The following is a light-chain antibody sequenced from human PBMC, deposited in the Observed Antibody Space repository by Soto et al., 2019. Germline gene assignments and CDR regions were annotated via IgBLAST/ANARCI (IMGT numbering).Light chain of an antibody. Sequence: EIVLTQSPGTLSLSPGERATLSCRASQSVSSSYLAWFQRKAGQPPRLLIYGSSTRATGIPDRFSASGSGTDFTLTISRLESEDSAVYYCQHYGSSPGLTFGGGTKVDIK. CDR3: QHYGSSPGLT. J-gene: IGKJ4*01. V-gene: IGKV3-20*01. CDR2: GSS. CDR1: QSVSSSY.